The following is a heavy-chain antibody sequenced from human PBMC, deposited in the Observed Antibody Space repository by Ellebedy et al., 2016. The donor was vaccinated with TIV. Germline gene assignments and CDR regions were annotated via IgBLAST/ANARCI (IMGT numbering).Heavy chain of an antibody. J-gene: IGHJ4*02. CDR1: GGSNSSYY. V-gene: IGHV4-59*12. CDR3: ARDAKWLLMGFDY. D-gene: IGHD3-22*01. CDR2: IYYSGST. Sequence: SETLSLXXTVSGGSNSSYYWSWIRQPPGKGLEWIGYIYYSGSTNYNPSLKSRVTISVDTSKNQFSLKLSSVTAADTAVYYCARDAKWLLMGFDYWGQGTLVTVSS.